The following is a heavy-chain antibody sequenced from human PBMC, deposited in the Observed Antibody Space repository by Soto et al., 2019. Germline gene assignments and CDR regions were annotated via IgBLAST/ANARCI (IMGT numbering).Heavy chain of an antibody. CDR3: ARSNAGPTYYYYGMDV. V-gene: IGHV5-51*01. CDR2: IYPGDSVT. J-gene: IGHJ6*02. Sequence: PGESLKISCQGSGYIFSSYWIGWVRQMPGKGLEWMGIIYPGDSVTKYSPSFQGQVTISADKSISTAYLQWSSLKAPDTAMYYCARSNAGPTYYYYGMDVWGQGTTVTVSS. D-gene: IGHD3-16*01. CDR1: GYIFSSYW.